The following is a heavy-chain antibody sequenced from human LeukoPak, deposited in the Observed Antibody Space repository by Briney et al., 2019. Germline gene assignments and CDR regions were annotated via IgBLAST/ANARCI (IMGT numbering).Heavy chain of an antibody. J-gene: IGHJ3*02. V-gene: IGHV4-39*07. CDR1: GGSISSSSYY. CDR2: IYYSGST. D-gene: IGHD1-1*01. CDR3: ARGDWNDARGAFDI. Sequence: SETLSLTCTVSGGSISSSSYYWGWIRQPPGKGLEWIGSIYYSGSTYYNPSLKSRVTISVDTSKNQFSLKLSSVTAADTAVYYCARGDWNDARGAFDIWGQGTTVTVSS.